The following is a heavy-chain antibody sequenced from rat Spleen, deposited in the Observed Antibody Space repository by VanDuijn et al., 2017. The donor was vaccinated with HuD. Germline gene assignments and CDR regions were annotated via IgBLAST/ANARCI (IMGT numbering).Heavy chain of an antibody. D-gene: IGHD1-6*01. CDR3: TGGQYTTDYYYEDWFAN. CDR2: IWNTGGT. Sequence: QVQLKESGPGLVQPSQTLSLTCTVAGFSLTSYNVHWVRQPPGKGLEWMGVIWNTGGTRYNSAFKSRLSISKDTSKSQVFLKINSLQTEDTAIYFCTGGQYTTDYYYEDWFANWGQGTLVTVSS. CDR1: GFSLTSYN. V-gene: IGHV2-41*01. J-gene: IGHJ3*01.